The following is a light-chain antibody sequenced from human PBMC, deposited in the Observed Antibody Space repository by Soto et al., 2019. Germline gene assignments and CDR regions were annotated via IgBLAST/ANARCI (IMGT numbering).Light chain of an antibody. Sequence: DVQLTQSPSSLSASVGDRVTITCQASQDITTYLHWYQQKPGKAPKLLISDASSLAPGVPSRFSGSGSGTDFSFTISSLQPEDSGIYYCQQYYDLPPLTFDGGSTVE. CDR1: QDITTY. V-gene: IGKV1-33*01. J-gene: IGKJ4*01. CDR3: QQYYDLPPLT. CDR2: DAS.